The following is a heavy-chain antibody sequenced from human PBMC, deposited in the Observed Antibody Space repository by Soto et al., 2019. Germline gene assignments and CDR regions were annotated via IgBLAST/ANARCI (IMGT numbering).Heavy chain of an antibody. CDR2: ISAYNGNT. D-gene: IGHD6-19*01. CDR1: GYTFTSYG. J-gene: IGHJ6*02. V-gene: IGHV1-18*04. CDR3: ARDLGSSGFYGMDV. Sequence: EASVKVSCKASGYTFTSYGISWVRQAPGQGLEWMGWISAYNGNTNYAQKLQGRVTMTTDTSTSTAYMELRSLRSDDTAVYYCARDLGSSGFYGMDVWGQGTTVTVSS.